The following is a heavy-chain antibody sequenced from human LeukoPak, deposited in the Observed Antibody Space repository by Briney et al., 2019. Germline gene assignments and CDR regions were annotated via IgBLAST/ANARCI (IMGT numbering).Heavy chain of an antibody. CDR2: IYYSGST. D-gene: IGHD3-22*01. J-gene: IGHJ2*01. Sequence: SSETLSLTCTVSGGSISSYYWSWIRQPPGKGLEWIGYIYYSGSTNYNPSLKSRVTISVDTSKNQFSLKLSSVTAADTAVYYCARRSYYDSSGYYTYWYFDLWGRGTLVTVSS. CDR1: GGSISSYY. CDR3: ARRSYYDSSGYYTYWYFDL. V-gene: IGHV4-59*08.